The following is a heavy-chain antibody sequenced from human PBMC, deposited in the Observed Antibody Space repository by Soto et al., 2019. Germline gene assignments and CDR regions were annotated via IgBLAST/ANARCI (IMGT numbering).Heavy chain of an antibody. V-gene: IGHV3-73*01. CDR2: IRSKANSFAT. Sequence: ESGGGLVQPGGSLKLSCAASGFTFSGSAMHWVRQASGRGLEWVGRIRSKANSFATGYAASVKGRFTISRDDSKNTAYLQMDSLKTEDTAVYYCTRPTVTGDYWGQGTLVTVSS. D-gene: IGHD4-17*01. CDR1: GFTFSGSA. CDR3: TRPTVTGDY. J-gene: IGHJ4*02.